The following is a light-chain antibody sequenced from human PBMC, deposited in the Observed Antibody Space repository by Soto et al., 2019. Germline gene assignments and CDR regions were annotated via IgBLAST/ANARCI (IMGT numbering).Light chain of an antibody. J-gene: IGKJ1*01. CDR3: HQYGNSPGT. V-gene: IGKV3-20*01. Sequence: DIVLTQSPDTLSLSRGERVTLSCRASQSVWSDYVAWYQQRPGQAPRLLISRASSRAPGIPDRFSGSVSGTGFTLTISRLESEDSAVYYCHQYGNSPGTFGQGTKVEVK. CDR2: RAS. CDR1: QSVWSDY.